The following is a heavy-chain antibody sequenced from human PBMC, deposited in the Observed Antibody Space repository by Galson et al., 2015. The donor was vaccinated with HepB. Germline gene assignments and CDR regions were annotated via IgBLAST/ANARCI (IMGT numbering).Heavy chain of an antibody. Sequence: SLRLSCAASGFTVSSSYMSWVRQAPGKGLEWVSVIYSDGSTYYPDSVKGRFTISRDNSKNTLYLQMNSLRAEDMATYYCARDQGGGTFWYFDLWGRGALVTVSS. CDR1: GFTVSSSY. D-gene: IGHD3-16*01. J-gene: IGHJ2*01. V-gene: IGHV3-53*01. CDR3: ARDQGGGTFWYFDL. CDR2: IYSDGST.